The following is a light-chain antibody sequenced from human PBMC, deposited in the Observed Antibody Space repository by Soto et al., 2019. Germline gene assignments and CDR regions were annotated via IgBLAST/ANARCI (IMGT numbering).Light chain of an antibody. J-gene: IGLJ1*01. V-gene: IGLV1-44*01. Sequence: QSALTQPPSASGTPGQIVAISCSGSSSNIGSNTVTWYQQLPGTAPKLLIYSTSQRSSGVPGRFSGSKSGASASLSISGLPSEDEADYYCAAWDDRLDVDVFGTGTKVTVL. CDR3: AAWDDRLDVDV. CDR1: SSNIGSNT. CDR2: STS.